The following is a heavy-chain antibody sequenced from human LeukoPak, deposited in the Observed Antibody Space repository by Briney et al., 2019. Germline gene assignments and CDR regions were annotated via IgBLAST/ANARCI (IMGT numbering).Heavy chain of an antibody. J-gene: IGHJ4*02. V-gene: IGHV4-39*01. D-gene: IGHD1-26*01. Sequence: PSETLSLTCTVSGGSISSSSYYWGWIRQPPGTGLEWIGSIYYSGSTYYNPSLKSRVTISVDTSKNQFSLKLSSVTAADTAVYYCARSRVEWELQDPFDYWGQGTLVTVSS. CDR3: ARSRVEWELQDPFDY. CDR1: GGSISSSSYY. CDR2: IYYSGST.